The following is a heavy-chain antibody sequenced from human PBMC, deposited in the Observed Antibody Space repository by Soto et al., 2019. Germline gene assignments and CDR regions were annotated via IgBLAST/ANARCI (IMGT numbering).Heavy chain of an antibody. Sequence: GGSLRLSCATSGFTLNGYYISWVRQAPGKGLEWVGNIKGDGSNTHYVVSVRGRFTISRDNAEKLIYLQMNNLRVEDTAMYYCARDPVKADWGQGTKVTVYS. J-gene: IGHJ4*02. CDR1: GFTLNGYY. V-gene: IGHV3-7*03. CDR3: ARDPVKAD. CDR2: IKGDGSNT.